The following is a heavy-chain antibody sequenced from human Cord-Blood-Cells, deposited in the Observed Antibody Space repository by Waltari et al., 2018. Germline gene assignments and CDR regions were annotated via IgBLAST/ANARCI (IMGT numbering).Heavy chain of an antibody. CDR1: GGTFSSYA. CDR3: ARVANYDFWSGYYYFDY. J-gene: IGHJ4*02. D-gene: IGHD3-3*01. Sequence: QVQLVQSGVEVKKPGSSVKVSCKASGGTFSSYAISWVRQAPGQGLEWMGGIIPIFGTANYAQKFQGRVTITADESTSTAYMELSSLRSEDTAVYYCARVANYDFWSGYYYFDYWGQGTLVTVSS. V-gene: IGHV1-69*01. CDR2: IIPIFGTA.